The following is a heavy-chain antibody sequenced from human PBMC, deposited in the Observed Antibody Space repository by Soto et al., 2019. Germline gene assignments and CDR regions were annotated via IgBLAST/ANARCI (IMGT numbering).Heavy chain of an antibody. J-gene: IGHJ4*02. Sequence: SETLSLTCTVSGGSISSYYWSWIRQPPGKGLEWIGYIYYSGSTNYNPSLKSRVTISVDTSKNQFSLKLSSVTAADTAVYYCARERYSSGWFDYWGQGTLVTVSS. V-gene: IGHV4-59*01. CDR1: GGSISSYY. D-gene: IGHD6-19*01. CDR2: IYYSGST. CDR3: ARERYSSGWFDY.